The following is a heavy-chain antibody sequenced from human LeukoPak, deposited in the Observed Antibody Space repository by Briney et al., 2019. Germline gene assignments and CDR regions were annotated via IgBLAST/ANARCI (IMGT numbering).Heavy chain of an antibody. D-gene: IGHD3-16*02. J-gene: IGHJ6*02. Sequence: GGSLRLSCVASGFIVNDHAMHWVRLTPGKGLEWVAGVFWNGVDKGYADSVKGRFTIFRDNAKNSMYLQMNSLTIEDTALYYCSKDISAGGLDVWGPGTPVTVSS. CDR3: SKDISAGGLDV. CDR1: GFIVNDHA. CDR2: VFWNGVDK. V-gene: IGHV3-9*01.